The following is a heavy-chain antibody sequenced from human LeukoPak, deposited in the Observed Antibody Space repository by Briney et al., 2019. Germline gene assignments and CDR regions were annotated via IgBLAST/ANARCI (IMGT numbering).Heavy chain of an antibody. D-gene: IGHD5-18*01. CDR2: IIPIFGTA. CDR1: GGTFSSYA. CDR3: ARDQDTAMRDKGNWFDP. V-gene: IGHV1-69*05. Sequence: SVNVSCKASGGTFSSYAMSWVRQAPGQGLEWMGGIIPIFGTANYAQKFQGRVTITTDESTSTAYMELSSLKSEDTAVYYCARDQDTAMRDKGNWFDPWGQGTLVTVSS. J-gene: IGHJ5*02.